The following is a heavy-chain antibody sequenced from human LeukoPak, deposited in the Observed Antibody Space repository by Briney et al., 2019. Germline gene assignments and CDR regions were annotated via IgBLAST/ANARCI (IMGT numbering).Heavy chain of an antibody. D-gene: IGHD6-13*01. CDR1: GYTFTSYG. V-gene: IGHV1-18*01. J-gene: IGHJ4*02. CDR3: ARTEHGYSSSWYPY. CDR2: ISVYNGNT. Sequence: ASVKVSCKASGYTFTSYGISWVRQAPGQGLEWMGWISVYNGNTNYAQKPQGRVTMTTDTSTSTAYMELRSLRSDDTAVYYCARTEHGYSSSWYPYWGQGTLVTVSS.